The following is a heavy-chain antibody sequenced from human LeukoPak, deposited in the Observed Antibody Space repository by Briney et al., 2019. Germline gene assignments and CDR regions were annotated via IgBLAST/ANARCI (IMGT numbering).Heavy chain of an antibody. J-gene: IGHJ4*02. D-gene: IGHD2-2*02. Sequence: ASVKVSCKASGYTFTGYYMHWVRPAPGQGLEWMGWINPNSGGTNYAQKFQGRVTMTRDTSISTAYMELSRLRSDDTAVYYCARADIVVVPAAIRAPLVDYWGQGTLVTVSS. CDR1: GYTFTGYY. V-gene: IGHV1-2*02. CDR2: INPNSGGT. CDR3: ARADIVVVPAAIRAPLVDY.